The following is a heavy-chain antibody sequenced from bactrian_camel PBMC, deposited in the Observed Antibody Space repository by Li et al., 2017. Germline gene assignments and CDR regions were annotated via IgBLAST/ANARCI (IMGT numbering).Heavy chain of an antibody. CDR3: AAVCTGPWAYKY. Sequence: VQLVESGGGSVQAEGSLRLSCAASGYTYSSAYMGWFRQNPGKAREGVAVIDIRRGSTVYADSLKGRFTISQNTAKNTSYLQMDNLKPEDTAMYFCAAVCTGPWAYKYWGQGTQVTVS. J-gene: IGHJ4*01. CDR2: IDIRRGST. D-gene: IGHD3*01. V-gene: IGHV3S40*01. CDR1: GYTYSSAY.